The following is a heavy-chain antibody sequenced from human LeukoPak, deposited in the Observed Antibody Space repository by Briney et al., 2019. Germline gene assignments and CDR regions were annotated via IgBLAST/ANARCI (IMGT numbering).Heavy chain of an antibody. CDR2: IRSKDNNGAT. J-gene: IGHJ4*02. Sequence: PGGSLRLSCAASGFTFSGSVIHWVRQASGKGLEWVGRIRSKDNNGATAYAASVKGRFTISRDNSRNTLYLQMNNLRAEDTAVYYCAKEGRNWGRDCFDYWGQGTLVTVSS. CDR3: AKEGRNWGRDCFDY. CDR1: GFTFSGSV. V-gene: IGHV3-73*01. D-gene: IGHD7-27*01.